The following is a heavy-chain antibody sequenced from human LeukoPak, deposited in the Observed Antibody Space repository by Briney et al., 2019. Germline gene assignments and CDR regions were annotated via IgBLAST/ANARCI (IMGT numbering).Heavy chain of an antibody. J-gene: IGHJ5*02. Sequence: SETLSLTCAVYGGSFSDYYWNWIRQPPGKGLEWLAEINHSGNTNYNPSLNNRVKSRVTISVDTSKNQFSLNLNSVTAADTAVYYCARGSKMVRGARHYNYFDPWGQGTLVTVSS. CDR1: GGSFSDYY. CDR3: ARGSKMVRGARHYNYFDP. CDR2: INHSGNT. V-gene: IGHV4-34*01. D-gene: IGHD3-10*01.